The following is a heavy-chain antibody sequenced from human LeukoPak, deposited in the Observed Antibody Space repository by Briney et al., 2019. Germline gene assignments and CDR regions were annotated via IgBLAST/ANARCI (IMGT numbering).Heavy chain of an antibody. CDR2: IIPILGIA. V-gene: IGHV1-69*02. J-gene: IGHJ4*02. CDR1: GGTFSSYT. D-gene: IGHD3-10*01. Sequence: EASVKVSCKSSGGTFSSYTISWVRQAPGQGLEWMGRIIPILGIANYAQKFQGRVTITADKSTSTAYMELRSPRSEDTAVYYCGYYYGSGILQPLGYWGQGTLVTVSS. CDR3: GYYYGSGILQPLGY.